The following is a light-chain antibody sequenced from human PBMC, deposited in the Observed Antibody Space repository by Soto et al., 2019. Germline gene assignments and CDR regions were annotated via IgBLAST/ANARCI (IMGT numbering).Light chain of an antibody. Sequence: DIQMTQSPSTLSASVGDRVTITCRASQSISRWLAWSQKKPGKAPNLLIYGASRWESGVTSRFSCSGSGTEFTRTISSLQPDDFYTSYCQKYNSYHITFGQGTRLEIK. CDR3: QKYNSYHIT. J-gene: IGKJ5*01. V-gene: IGKV1-5*01. CDR2: GAS. CDR1: QSISRW.